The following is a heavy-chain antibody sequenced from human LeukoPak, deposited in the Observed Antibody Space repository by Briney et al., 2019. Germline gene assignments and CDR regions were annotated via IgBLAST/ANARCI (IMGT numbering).Heavy chain of an antibody. V-gene: IGHV3-23*01. D-gene: IGHD3-16*01. J-gene: IGHJ4*02. CDR3: AKERRRVDTSMIRSYFFDS. Sequence: GGSLRLTCAASGFTFSSSAMSWVRQTPSKGLEWLSSITGDGVTTYYADSVKGRFTISRDNSKNILFLQMNSLRAEDSASYFCAKERRRVDTSMIRSYFFDSWGQGTPVTVSS. CDR2: ITGDGVTT. CDR1: GFTFSSSA.